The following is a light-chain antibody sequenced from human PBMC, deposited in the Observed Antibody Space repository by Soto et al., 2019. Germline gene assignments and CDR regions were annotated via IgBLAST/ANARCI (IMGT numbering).Light chain of an antibody. J-gene: IGKJ4*01. V-gene: IGKV4-1*01. CDR1: QSVLYSSTNKNY. CDR2: WAF. Sequence: IVVTQSLESLSVSLVERATINCKSSQSVLYSSTNKNYLAWYQQKEGQPPRLLIYWAFTRESGVPDRFSGSGSGTDFTLTISSLQAEDVAVYYCQQYYSLPPTFGGGTKVDIK. CDR3: QQYYSLPPT.